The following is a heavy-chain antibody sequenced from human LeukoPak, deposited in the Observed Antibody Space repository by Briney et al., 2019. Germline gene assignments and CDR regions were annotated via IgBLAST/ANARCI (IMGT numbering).Heavy chain of an antibody. CDR1: GFTFSSYA. J-gene: IGHJ4*02. Sequence: GGSLRLSCAASGFTFSSYAMSWVRQAPGKGLEWVSAISGSGGSTYYADSVKGRFTISRDNSKNTLYLQMNSLRAEDMAVYYCAKWQGRDCSSTSCPPSYWGQGTLVTVSS. CDR2: ISGSGGST. D-gene: IGHD2-2*01. CDR3: AKWQGRDCSSTSCPPSY. V-gene: IGHV3-23*01.